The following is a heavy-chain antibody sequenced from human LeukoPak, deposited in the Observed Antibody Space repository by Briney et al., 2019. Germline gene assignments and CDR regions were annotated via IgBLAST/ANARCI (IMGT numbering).Heavy chain of an antibody. Sequence: PSETLSLTCTVSGYSISSGYYWGWIRQPPGQGLEWIGSIDYSGSTFYNPSLKSRITISLDTSKNQFSLKLSSVTAADTAVYYCARRRYDILTGYPEPAFDYWGQGTLVTVSS. CDR2: IDYSGST. V-gene: IGHV4-38-2*02. CDR3: ARRRYDILTGYPEPAFDY. D-gene: IGHD3-9*01. CDR1: GYSISSGYY. J-gene: IGHJ4*02.